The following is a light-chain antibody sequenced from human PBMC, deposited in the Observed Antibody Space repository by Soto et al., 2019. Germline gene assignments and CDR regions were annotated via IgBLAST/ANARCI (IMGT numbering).Light chain of an antibody. CDR1: QSVSSY. V-gene: IGKV3-11*01. J-gene: IGKJ4*01. Sequence: IVLTQSPATLSLSPGERATLSCRASQSVSSYLAWHQQKPGQAPRLLIYDASNRATGIPARFSGSGSGTDFTLTISSLKPEDFAVYYCQQRSNWPPALTFGGGTKVEIK. CDR2: DAS. CDR3: QQRSNWPPALT.